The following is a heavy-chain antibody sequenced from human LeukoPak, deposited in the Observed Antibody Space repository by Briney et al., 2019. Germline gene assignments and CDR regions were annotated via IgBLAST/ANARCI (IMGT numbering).Heavy chain of an antibody. Sequence: GGSLRLSCAASGFTFSSYAMSWVRQAPGKGLEWVSSISNSGGRTFYTDSVKGRFTISRDNSKITLYLQMNSLRAEDTAVYYCAKSYNGYESKPDYWGQGTLVTVCS. D-gene: IGHD5-12*01. CDR2: ISNSGGRT. CDR3: AKSYNGYESKPDY. V-gene: IGHV3-23*01. CDR1: GFTFSSYA. J-gene: IGHJ4*02.